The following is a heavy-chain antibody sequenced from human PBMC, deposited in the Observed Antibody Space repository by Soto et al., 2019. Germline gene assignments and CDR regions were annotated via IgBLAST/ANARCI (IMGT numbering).Heavy chain of an antibody. CDR3: ARPWDVRATDAFHI. V-gene: IGHV5-51*01. D-gene: IGHD1-26*01. CDR1: GYSFTKYW. CDR2: IYPGDSDT. J-gene: IGHJ3*02. Sequence: PGESLKISCKGSGYSFTKYWIAWVRQMPGKVLEWMGIIYPGDSDTRYSPSFQGQVIISVDKSIDTAYVHWIRLKASDTDMYYCARPWDVRATDAFHIWGPGTMVTVSS.